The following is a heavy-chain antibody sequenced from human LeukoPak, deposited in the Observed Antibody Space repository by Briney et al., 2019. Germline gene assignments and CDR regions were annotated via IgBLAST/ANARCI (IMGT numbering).Heavy chain of an antibody. CDR3: AKRPADYGDYVSYFDY. Sequence: PGGSLRLSCAASGFSFISYGMHWVRQAPGKGLVWVGRISDDGRRKDYADSVKGRFTISRDNAKDTLYLQMNSLRAEDTAVYCCAKRPADYGDYVSYFDYWGQGTLVTVSS. D-gene: IGHD4-17*01. CDR1: GFSFISYG. CDR2: ISDDGRRK. J-gene: IGHJ4*02. V-gene: IGHV3-30*18.